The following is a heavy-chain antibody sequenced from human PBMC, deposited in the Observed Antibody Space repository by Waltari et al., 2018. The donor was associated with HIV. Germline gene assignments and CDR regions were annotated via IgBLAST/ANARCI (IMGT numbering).Heavy chain of an antibody. V-gene: IGHV5-51*01. CDR1: GYSFPGYW. J-gene: IGHJ4*02. D-gene: IGHD3-10*01. Sequence: EVQLLQSGAEVKKPGESLNISCKGSGYSFPGYWIGWVRQKPGKGLEWMGIIYPRDSETKLSPSFQGQVTISADKSIDTSYLHWTSLKASETAIYYCTRQLYRGGEVAYWGQGTLVTVSS. CDR3: TRQLYRGGEVAY. CDR2: IYPRDSET.